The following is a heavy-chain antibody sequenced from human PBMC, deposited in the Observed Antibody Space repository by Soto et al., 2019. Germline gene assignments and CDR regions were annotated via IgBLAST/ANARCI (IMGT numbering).Heavy chain of an antibody. Sequence: QVQLVQSGAEVKKPGSSVKVSCEASGGTFSGHAISWVRQAPGQGPEWMGGLIPLFGTTQHAQNFQDRLTITVETSTRTAYMALTSLRFEDTAIYYCARGPNWGYRCDSWGQGTLVTVSS. CDR1: GGTFSGHA. CDR2: LIPLFGTT. J-gene: IGHJ4*02. CDR3: ARGPNWGYRCDS. V-gene: IGHV1-69*06. D-gene: IGHD7-27*01.